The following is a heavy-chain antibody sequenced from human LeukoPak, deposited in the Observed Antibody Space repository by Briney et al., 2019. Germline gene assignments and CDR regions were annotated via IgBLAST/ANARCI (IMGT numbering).Heavy chain of an antibody. CDR2: IYYSGST. V-gene: IGHV4-61*08. CDR1: GGSISSGGYY. Sequence: PSETLSLTCTVSGGSISSGGYYWSWLRQHPGKGLEWIGYIYYSGSTNYNPSLKSRVTISVDTSKNQFSLKLSSVTAADTAVYYCARSTLGSPYYFDYWGQGTLVTVSS. J-gene: IGHJ4*02. CDR3: ARSTLGSPYYFDY. D-gene: IGHD2-15*01.